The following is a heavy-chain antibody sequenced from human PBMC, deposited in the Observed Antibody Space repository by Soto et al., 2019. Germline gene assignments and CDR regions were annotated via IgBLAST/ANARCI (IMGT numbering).Heavy chain of an antibody. Sequence: EVQLEESGGDLVQPGGSLRLSCAASGFTLSSSWMTWVRQAPGKGLEWVANINREASKMSYLDSVRGRFTISRDNVRNSLYLQMDSLRAGDTALYYCARDVSPGSSSLYLDAFDIWGQGTMVTVSS. CDR2: INREASKM. J-gene: IGHJ3*02. CDR1: GFTLSSSW. V-gene: IGHV3-7*05. CDR3: ARDVSPGSSSLYLDAFDI. D-gene: IGHD6-13*01.